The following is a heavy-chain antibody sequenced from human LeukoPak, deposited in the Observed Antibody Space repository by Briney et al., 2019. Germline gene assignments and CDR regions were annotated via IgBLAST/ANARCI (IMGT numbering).Heavy chain of an antibody. V-gene: IGHV5-51*01. Sequence: GESLKISCKGSGYRFTNYWIGWVRQMPGKGLEWMGIIYPGDSDTRYSPSFQGQVIISAEKSISTAYLQWSSLKASDTALYYCASRKKGMATAGFDYWGQGTLVTVSS. D-gene: IGHD5-24*01. CDR2: IYPGDSDT. CDR3: ASRKKGMATAGFDY. CDR1: GYRFTNYW. J-gene: IGHJ4*02.